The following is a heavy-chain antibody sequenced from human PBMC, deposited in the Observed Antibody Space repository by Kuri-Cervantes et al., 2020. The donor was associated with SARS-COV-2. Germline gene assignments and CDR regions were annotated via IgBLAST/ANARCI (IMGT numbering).Heavy chain of an antibody. V-gene: IGHV1-2*02. CDR1: GYTFTGYY. D-gene: IGHD3-3*01. J-gene: IGHJ6*01. Sequence: ASVKVSCKASGYTFTGYYMHWVRQAPGQGLEWMGWINPNSGGTNYAQKFQGRVTMTRDTSISTAYMELSRLRSDDTAVYYCAREVRFLEWLLSPDYYYGKDVWEQATTTVSS. CDR2: INPNSGGT. CDR3: AREVRFLEWLLSPDYYYGKDV.